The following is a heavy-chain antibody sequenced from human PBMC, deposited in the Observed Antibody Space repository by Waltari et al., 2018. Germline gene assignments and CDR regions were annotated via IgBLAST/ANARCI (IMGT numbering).Heavy chain of an antibody. CDR2: IYHSWST. D-gene: IGHD4-17*01. V-gene: IGHV4-38-2*01. J-gene: IGHJ2*01. Sequence: QVQLQESGPGLVHPSETLSLTRAVSGYSISSGYYCGWIRLPPGKGLEWIGSIYHSWSTYYNPSLKSRVTISVDTSKNQFSLKLSSVTAADTAVYYCARGATTVTTSRYFDLWGRGTLVTVSS. CDR1: GYSISSGYY. CDR3: ARGATTVTTSRYFDL.